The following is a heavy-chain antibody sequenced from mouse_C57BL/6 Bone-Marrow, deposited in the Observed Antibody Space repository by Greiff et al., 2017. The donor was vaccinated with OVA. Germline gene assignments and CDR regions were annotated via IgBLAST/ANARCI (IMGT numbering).Heavy chain of an antibody. D-gene: IGHD1-1*01. Sequence: QVQLKQPGAELVRPGSSVKLSCKASGYTFTSYWMHWVKQRPIQGLEWIGNIDPSDSEPHYNQKFKDKATLTVDKSSSTAYMQLSSLTSEDSAVYYCARSGSSFWYFDVWGTGTTVTVSS. J-gene: IGHJ1*03. CDR2: IDPSDSEP. CDR3: ARSGSSFWYFDV. V-gene: IGHV1-52*01. CDR1: GYTFTSYW.